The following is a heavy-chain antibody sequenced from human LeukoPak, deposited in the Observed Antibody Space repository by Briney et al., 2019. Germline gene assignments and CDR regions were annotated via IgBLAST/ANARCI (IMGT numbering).Heavy chain of an antibody. CDR1: GGSISSYY. CDR3: ARLLVGTMDYFDY. Sequence: SETLSLTCTVSGGSISSYYWSWIRQPPGKGLEWIGYIYYSGSTNYNPSLKSRVTISVDTPKNQFSLKLSSVTAADTAVYYCARLLVGTMDYFDYWGQGTLVTVSS. D-gene: IGHD3-10*01. V-gene: IGHV4-59*08. J-gene: IGHJ4*02. CDR2: IYYSGST.